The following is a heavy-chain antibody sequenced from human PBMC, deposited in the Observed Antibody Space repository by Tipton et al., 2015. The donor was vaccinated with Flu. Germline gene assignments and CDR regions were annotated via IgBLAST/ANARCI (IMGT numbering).Heavy chain of an antibody. J-gene: IGHJ4*02. D-gene: IGHD5/OR15-5a*01. CDR1: GGSISGYY. V-gene: IGHV4-59*12. Sequence: TLSLTCTVSGGSISGYYWSWIRQPPGKGLEWIAHIFYSGSTNYNPSLKSRVTISVDTSKIQFSLKLRSVTAEDTAIYYCAKVIPEIVSGLDYWGQGTLVSVS. CDR2: IFYSGST. CDR3: AKVIPEIVSGLDY.